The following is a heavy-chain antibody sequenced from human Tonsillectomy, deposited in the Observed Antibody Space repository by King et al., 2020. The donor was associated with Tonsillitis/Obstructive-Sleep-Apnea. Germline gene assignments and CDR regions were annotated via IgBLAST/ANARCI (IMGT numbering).Heavy chain of an antibody. V-gene: IGHV5-10-1*03. D-gene: IGHD6-19*01. J-gene: IGHJ2*01. CDR2: IDPSDSYT. Sequence: VQLVESGAEVKKPGESLRISCKGSGYSFTSYWISWVRQMPGKGLEWMGRIDPSDSYTNYSPSFQGHVTISADKSISTAYLQWSSLKSSDTAMYYCVRYVEADSSGWYVSWFFDLWGRGTLVTVSS. CDR1: GYSFTSYW. CDR3: VRYVEADSSGWYVSWFFDL.